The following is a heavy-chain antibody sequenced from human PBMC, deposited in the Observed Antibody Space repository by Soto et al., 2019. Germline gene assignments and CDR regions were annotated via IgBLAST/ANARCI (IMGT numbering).Heavy chain of an antibody. Sequence: QLHLEQRGAGLLKPSDTLSLTCDVYGGSFSGYYWSWLRQAPGQGLDWIVEINHSGSPNYNPSLQSRVSVSVDTSKTHFSLKLSSVTAADTAVYYCATFPPEGRTATSRGDDAFDIWCQGTLVTVSS. CDR1: GGSFSGYY. CDR3: ATFPPEGRTATSRGDDAFDI. D-gene: IGHD3-10*01. CDR2: INHSGSP. V-gene: IGHV4-34*02. J-gene: IGHJ3*02.